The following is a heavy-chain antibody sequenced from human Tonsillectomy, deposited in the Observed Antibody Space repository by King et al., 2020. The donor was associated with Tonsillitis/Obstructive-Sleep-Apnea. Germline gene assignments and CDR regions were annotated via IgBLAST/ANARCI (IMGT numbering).Heavy chain of an antibody. CDR2: IYPGDSGT. J-gene: IGHJ4*02. D-gene: IGHD4-11*01. CDR3: ARLSTTVTPLGY. V-gene: IGHV5-51*01. Sequence: QLVQSGAEVKKPGESLKISCKGSGYSFISYWIGWVRQMPGKGLEWMGIIYPGDSGTIYSPSFQGQVTNSADKSISTAYPPWSSLKASDTAMYYCARLSTTVTPLGYWGQGTLVTVSS. CDR1: GYSFISYW.